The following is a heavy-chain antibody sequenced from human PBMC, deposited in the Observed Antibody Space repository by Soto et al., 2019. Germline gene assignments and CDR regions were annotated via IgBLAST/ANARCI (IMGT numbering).Heavy chain of an antibody. Sequence: QVHLEQSGAEVKKPGSSVKVSCKASGSIFKTDAVAWVRQAPGQGLEWVGGITPLYGTANYAQKFQGRVTITADKSMGAAYMEVSSLRPEDTAVYFCARDLTLGYRSGGDGFDVWGQGTMVTVSS. V-gene: IGHV1-69*06. D-gene: IGHD5-18*01. J-gene: IGHJ3*01. CDR1: GSIFKTDA. CDR2: ITPLYGTA. CDR3: ARDLTLGYRSGGDGFDV.